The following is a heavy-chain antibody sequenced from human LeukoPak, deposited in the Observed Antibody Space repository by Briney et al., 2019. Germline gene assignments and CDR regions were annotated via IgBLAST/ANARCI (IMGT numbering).Heavy chain of an antibody. CDR3: ARNLGAPVPDAFDI. J-gene: IGHJ3*02. D-gene: IGHD3-16*01. V-gene: IGHV4-59*01. CDR1: GGSISSYY. CDR2: IYYSGST. Sequence: PSETLSLTCTVSGGSISSYYWSWIRQPPGKGLEWIGYIYYSGSTNYSPSLKSRVTISVDTSKNQFSLKLSSVTAADTAVYYCARNLGAPVPDAFDIWGQGTMVTVSS.